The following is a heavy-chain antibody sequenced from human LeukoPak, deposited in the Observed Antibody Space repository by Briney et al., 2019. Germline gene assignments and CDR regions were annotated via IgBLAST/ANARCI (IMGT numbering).Heavy chain of an antibody. Sequence: GGSLRLSCAASGFTFSSYWMSWVRQAPGKGLEWVANIKQDGSEKYYVDSVKGRFTISRDNAKNSLYLQMNSLRAEDTAVYYCARGVDDMITFGGVIVLFDYWGQGTLVTVSS. CDR3: ARGVDDMITFGGVIVLFDY. D-gene: IGHD3-16*02. V-gene: IGHV3-7*01. J-gene: IGHJ4*02. CDR1: GFTFSSYW. CDR2: IKQDGSEK.